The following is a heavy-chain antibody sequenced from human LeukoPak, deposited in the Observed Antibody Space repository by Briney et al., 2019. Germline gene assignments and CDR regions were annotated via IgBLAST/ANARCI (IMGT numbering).Heavy chain of an antibody. CDR1: GFTFSSYG. CDR3: ARGRRYFDWLSVTFFGY. J-gene: IGHJ4*02. V-gene: IGHV3-30*03. CDR2: ISYDGSNK. D-gene: IGHD3-9*01. Sequence: GGSLRLSCAASGFTFSSYGMHWVRQAPGKGLEWVAVISYDGSNKYYADSVKGRFTISRDNSKNTLYLQMNSLRAEDTAVYYCARGRRYFDWLSVTFFGYWGQGTLVTVSS.